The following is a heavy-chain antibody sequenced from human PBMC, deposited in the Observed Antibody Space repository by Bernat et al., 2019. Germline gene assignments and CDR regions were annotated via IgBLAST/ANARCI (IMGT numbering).Heavy chain of an antibody. Sequence: QVQLQESGPGLVKPSETLSLTCTVSGGSISSHYWSWIRQPPGKGLEWIGYISYSGNTNYNPSLKSRLTISLDTSRNQFSLKLTSVTAAYTAIYYCAREYYDSSGYFSGMIDYLGQGTLVTVSS. CDR1: GGSISSHY. J-gene: IGHJ4*02. CDR2: ISYSGNT. D-gene: IGHD3-22*01. CDR3: AREYYDSSGYFSGMIDY. V-gene: IGHV4-59*11.